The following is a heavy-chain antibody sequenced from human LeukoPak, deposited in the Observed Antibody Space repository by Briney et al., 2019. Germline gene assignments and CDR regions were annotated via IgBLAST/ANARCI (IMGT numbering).Heavy chain of an antibody. D-gene: IGHD3-22*01. CDR1: GGSISSYY. V-gene: IGHV4-59*12. Sequence: PSETLSLTCTVSGGSISSYYWSWIRQPPGKGLEWIGYIYHSGSTKYNPSLKSRLTISVDTSKNQFSLKLRSVTAADTALYYCASTSPKYYYESSGYSSLFDNWGQGTLVTVSS. CDR3: ASTSPKYYYESSGYSSLFDN. J-gene: IGHJ4*02. CDR2: IYHSGST.